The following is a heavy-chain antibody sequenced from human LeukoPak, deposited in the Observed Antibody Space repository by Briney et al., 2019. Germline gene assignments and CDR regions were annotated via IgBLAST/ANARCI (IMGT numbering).Heavy chain of an antibody. J-gene: IGHJ4*02. Sequence: GGSLRLSCLASGFTFSSYWMHWVRQASGKGLVWVSRIKSDASSTSYADSVKGRFTISRDNAKNTLYLQMNSLRAEDTAVYYCARDPYGGNVDYWGQGTLVTVSS. D-gene: IGHD4-23*01. CDR3: ARDPYGGNVDY. CDR2: IKSDASST. V-gene: IGHV3-74*01. CDR1: GFTFSSYW.